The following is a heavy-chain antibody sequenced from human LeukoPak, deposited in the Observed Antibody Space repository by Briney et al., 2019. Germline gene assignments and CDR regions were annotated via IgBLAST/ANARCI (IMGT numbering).Heavy chain of an antibody. CDR2: ISSSGSTI. Sequence: GGSLRLSCAASGFTFSDYYMSWLRQAPGKGLEGVSYISSSGSTIYYADSVKGRFTISRDNAKNSLYLQMNSLRAEDTAVYYCARDRGYCSSTSCYPGHWFDPWGQGTLVTVSS. D-gene: IGHD2-2*01. J-gene: IGHJ5*02. CDR1: GFTFSDYY. CDR3: ARDRGYCSSTSCYPGHWFDP. V-gene: IGHV3-11*01.